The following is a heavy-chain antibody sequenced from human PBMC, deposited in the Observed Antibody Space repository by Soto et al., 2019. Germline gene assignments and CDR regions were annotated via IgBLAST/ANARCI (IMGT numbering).Heavy chain of an antibody. V-gene: IGHV4-59*01. CDR1: GGSISSYY. CDR3: ARLELTYYFDY. CDR2: IYYSGST. D-gene: IGHD1-7*01. J-gene: IGHJ4*02. Sequence: PSETLSLTCTVSGGSISSYYWSLIRQPPGKGLEWIGYIYYSGSTNYNPSLKSRVTISVDTSKNQFSLTLTSVTAADTAVYYCARLELTYYFDYWGQGTTVTVSS.